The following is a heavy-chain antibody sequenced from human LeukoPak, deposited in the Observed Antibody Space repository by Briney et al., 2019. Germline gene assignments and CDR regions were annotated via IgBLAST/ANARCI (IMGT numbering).Heavy chain of an antibody. J-gene: IGHJ5*02. CDR3: ARDQPPQAFDP. V-gene: IGHV3-21*01. CDR2: ISSSSSYI. Sequence: PGGSLRLSCAASGFTFSSYRMNWVRQAPGKGLEWVSSISSSSSYIYYADSVKGRFTISRDNAKNSLYLQMNSLRAEDTAVYYCARDQPPQAFDPWGQGTLVTVSS. CDR1: GFTFSSYR.